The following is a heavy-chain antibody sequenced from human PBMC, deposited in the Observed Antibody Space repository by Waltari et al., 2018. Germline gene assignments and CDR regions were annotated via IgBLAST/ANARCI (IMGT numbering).Heavy chain of an antibody. CDR1: GYTFTSYG. J-gene: IGHJ4*02. V-gene: IGHV1-18*01. CDR3: VLVVVVAATPMGGDY. CDR2: ISAYNGNT. D-gene: IGHD2-15*01. Sequence: QVQLVQSGAEVKKPGASVKVSCKASGYTFTSYGISWVRQAPGQGLEWMGWISAYNGNTNYAQKLQGRVTMTTDTSTSTAYMELRSLRSDDTAVYYCVLVVVVAATPMGGDYWGQGTLVTVSS.